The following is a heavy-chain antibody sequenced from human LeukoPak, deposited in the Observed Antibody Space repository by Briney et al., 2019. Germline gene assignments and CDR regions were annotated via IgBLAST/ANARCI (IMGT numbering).Heavy chain of an antibody. J-gene: IGHJ4*02. D-gene: IGHD2-2*02. CDR1: GFTFSSYA. CDR3: AKDAWYCSSTSCYTYDDY. CDR2: ISGSGGST. Sequence: GGSLRLSCAASGFTFSSYAMSWVRQAPGKGLEWVSAISGSGGSTYYADSVKGQFTISRDNSKNTLYLQMNSLRAEDTAVYYCAKDAWYCSSTSCYTYDDYWGQGTLVTVSS. V-gene: IGHV3-23*01.